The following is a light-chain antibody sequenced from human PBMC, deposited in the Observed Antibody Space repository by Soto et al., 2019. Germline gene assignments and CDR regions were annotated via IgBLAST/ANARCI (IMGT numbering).Light chain of an antibody. J-gene: IGKJ1*01. CDR2: GAS. CDR3: QQYYKLPWT. V-gene: IGKV3-15*01. CDR1: HSVSSN. Sequence: EIVLTQSPATLSVSPGERATLSCRASHSVSSNLAWYQQKPGQAPRLLIYGASTRATGIPARFSCSGSGTEFTLTISSLQSEDFAVYCCQQYYKLPWTFGQGTKVEIK.